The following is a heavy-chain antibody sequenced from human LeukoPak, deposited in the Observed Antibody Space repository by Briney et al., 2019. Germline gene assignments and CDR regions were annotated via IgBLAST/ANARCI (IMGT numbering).Heavy chain of an antibody. CDR1: GGSFSGYY. V-gene: IGHV4-34*01. D-gene: IGHD3-9*01. Sequence: SETLSLTCAVYGGSFSGYYWSWIRQPPGKGLEWIGEINHSGSTNYNPSLKSRVTISVDTSKNQFSLKLSSVTAADTAVYYCARRPTMWYYDILTGYTFDYWGQGTLVTVSS. CDR3: ARRPTMWYYDILTGYTFDY. CDR2: INHSGST. J-gene: IGHJ4*02.